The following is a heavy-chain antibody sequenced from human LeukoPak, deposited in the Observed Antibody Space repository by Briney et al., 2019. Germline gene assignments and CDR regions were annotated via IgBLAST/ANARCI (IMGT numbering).Heavy chain of an antibody. J-gene: IGHJ3*02. CDR2: ISSSGSTK. V-gene: IGHV3-11*04. D-gene: IGHD7-27*01. CDR1: GFTFSDYY. CDR3: VRDPPTGEGAFDI. Sequence: KPGGSLRLSCAASGFTFSDYYMSWIRQAPGKGLEWVSYISSSGSTKYYADSVKGRFTISRDNAKNSLYLQMNSLRAEDTAVYYCVRDPPTGEGAFDIWGQGTMVTVSS.